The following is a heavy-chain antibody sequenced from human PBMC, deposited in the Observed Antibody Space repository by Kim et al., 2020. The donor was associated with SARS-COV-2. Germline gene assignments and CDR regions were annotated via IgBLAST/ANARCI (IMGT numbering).Heavy chain of an antibody. J-gene: IGHJ4*02. CDR2: ISAYNGNT. CDR3: ARDFPDKYCSGGSCKSVGIDY. D-gene: IGHD2-15*01. V-gene: IGHV1-18*04. Sequence: ASVKVSCKASGYTFTSYGISWVRQAPGQGLEWMGWISAYNGNTNYAQKLQGRVTMTTDTSTSTAYMELRSLRSDDTAVYYCARDFPDKYCSGGSCKSVGIDYWGQGTLVTVSS. CDR1: GYTFTSYG.